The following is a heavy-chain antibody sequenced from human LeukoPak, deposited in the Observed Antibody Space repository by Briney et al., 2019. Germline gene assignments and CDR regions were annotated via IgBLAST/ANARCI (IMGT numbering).Heavy chain of an antibody. Sequence: ASVKVSCTASGYTFTSYYMHWVRQAPGQGLEWMGIINPSGGSTSYAQKFQGRVTMTRDTSTSTVYTELSSLRSEDTAVYYCARDARTSYDSSGYYFDYWGQGTLVTVSS. CDR2: INPSGGST. CDR3: ARDARTSYDSSGYYFDY. CDR1: GYTFTSYY. V-gene: IGHV1-46*01. J-gene: IGHJ4*02. D-gene: IGHD3-22*01.